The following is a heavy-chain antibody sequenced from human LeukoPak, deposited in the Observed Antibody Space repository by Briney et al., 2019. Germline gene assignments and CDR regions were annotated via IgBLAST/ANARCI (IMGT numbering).Heavy chain of an antibody. Sequence: GESLKISCKGSGYSFTIYWIAWVRQMPGKGLEWMGIIYPGDSDTRYGPSFQGQVTISADKSISTAYLQWSSLKASDTAMYYCARGDPVTGLYYFDYWGQGTLVTVSS. CDR3: ARGDPVTGLYYFDY. V-gene: IGHV5-51*01. CDR1: GYSFTIYW. J-gene: IGHJ4*02. CDR2: IYPGDSDT. D-gene: IGHD2-21*02.